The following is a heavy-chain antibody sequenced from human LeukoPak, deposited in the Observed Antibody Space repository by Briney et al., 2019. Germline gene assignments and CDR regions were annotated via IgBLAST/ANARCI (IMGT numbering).Heavy chain of an antibody. V-gene: IGHV3-48*01. J-gene: IGHJ5*02. D-gene: IGHD2-15*01. CDR2: ISTSSSSI. CDR1: GFTFSSYS. Sequence: GGSLRLSCAASGFTFSSYSMNWVRQAPGKGLEWVSYISTSSSSIYYADSVKGRLTISRDNAKNSLYPQMNSLRAEDTAVYYCARETGHCSGGSCYFRWFDPWGQGTLVTVSS. CDR3: ARETGHCSGGSCYFRWFDP.